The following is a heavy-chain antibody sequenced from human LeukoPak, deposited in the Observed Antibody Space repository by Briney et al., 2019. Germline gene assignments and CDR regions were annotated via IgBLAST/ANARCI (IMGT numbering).Heavy chain of an antibody. CDR2: ISAYNGNT. V-gene: IGHV1-18*01. J-gene: IGHJ6*03. CDR1: GYTFTSYG. Sequence: ASVKVSCKASGYTFTSYGISWVRQAPGQGLEWMGWISAYNGNTNYAQKLQGRVTMTTDTSTSTAYMELRSLRSDDTAVYYCARDHRFLEWLRWLGDYYYMDVWGRGTTVTVSS. CDR3: ARDHRFLEWLRWLGDYYYMDV. D-gene: IGHD3-3*01.